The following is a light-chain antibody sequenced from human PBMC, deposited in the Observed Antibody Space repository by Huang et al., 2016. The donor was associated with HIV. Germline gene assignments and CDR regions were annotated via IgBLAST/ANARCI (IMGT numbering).Light chain of an antibody. CDR1: QSVCAH. Sequence: TVMTQSPTTLSVSPGERVTLSGRASQSVCAHLAWYQQRPGQAPRLLIYGASTRATGIPARFSGSGSGTDFTLTISSLQSDDSAIYYCQQNNNWPPYTFGQGTKLEIK. CDR2: GAS. CDR3: QQNNNWPPYT. V-gene: IGKV3-15*01. J-gene: IGKJ2*01.